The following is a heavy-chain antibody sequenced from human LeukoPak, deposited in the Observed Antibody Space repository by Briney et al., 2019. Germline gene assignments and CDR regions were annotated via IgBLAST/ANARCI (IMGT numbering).Heavy chain of an antibody. Sequence: PSETLSLTCTVSSYSISSGYYWGWIRQPPGKGLEWIGSIYHSGSTYYNPSLKSRVTISVDTSKNQFSLKLSSVTAADTAVYYCARGTIGITIFGFDPWGQGTLVTVSS. V-gene: IGHV4-38-2*02. J-gene: IGHJ5*02. CDR1: SYSISSGYY. D-gene: IGHD3-3*01. CDR3: ARGTIGITIFGFDP. CDR2: IYHSGST.